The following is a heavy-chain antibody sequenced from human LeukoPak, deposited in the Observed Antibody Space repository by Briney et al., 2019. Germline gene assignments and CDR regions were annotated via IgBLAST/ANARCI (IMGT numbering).Heavy chain of an antibody. CDR3: AADISGWFLL. J-gene: IGHJ4*02. D-gene: IGHD6-19*01. Sequence: KPSETLSLTCTVSGGSISSSNYYWDWIRQPPGKGLEWIGSIYYSGSTYYNPSLKSRVTISVDTSKNQLSLKLSSVTAADTAVYYCAADISGWFLLWGQGTLVTVSS. V-gene: IGHV4-39*07. CDR2: IYYSGST. CDR1: GGSISSSNYY.